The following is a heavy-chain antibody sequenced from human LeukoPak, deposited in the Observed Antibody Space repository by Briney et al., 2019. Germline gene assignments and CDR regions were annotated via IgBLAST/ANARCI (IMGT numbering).Heavy chain of an antibody. V-gene: IGHV1-69*05. CDR2: IIPIFGTA. J-gene: IGHJ6*03. CDR3: ARDRRIQLWSYYYYMDV. D-gene: IGHD5-18*01. CDR1: GGTFSSYG. Sequence: SVKVSCKASGGTFSSYGISWVRQAPGQRLEWMGRIIPIFGTANYAQKLQGRVTIPTDESTSTAYMELSSMRSEDTAVYYCARDRRIQLWSYYYYMDVWGKGTTVTVSS.